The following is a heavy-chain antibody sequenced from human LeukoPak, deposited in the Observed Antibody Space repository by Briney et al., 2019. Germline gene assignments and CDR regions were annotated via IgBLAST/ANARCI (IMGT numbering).Heavy chain of an antibody. CDR3: ARAKRYYDSSGYYYLTYYFDY. Sequence: PSETLSLTCTVSGGSISSYYWSWIRQPPGKGLEWIGYIYFSGSTNYNPSLKSRVTISVDTSKNQFSLKLSSVTAADTAVYYCARAKRYYDSSGYYYLTYYFDYWGQGTLVTVSS. V-gene: IGHV4-59*01. CDR2: IYFSGST. J-gene: IGHJ4*02. D-gene: IGHD3-22*01. CDR1: GGSISSYY.